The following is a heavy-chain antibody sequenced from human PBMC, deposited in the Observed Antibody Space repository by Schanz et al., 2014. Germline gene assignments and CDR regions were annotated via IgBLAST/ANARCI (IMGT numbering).Heavy chain of an antibody. CDR3: SKDKQGSRSDDS. Sequence: EVQLLESGGTVVQPGGSLRVSCAASGFVFRTFAMYWVRQAPGKGLEWVSSITTGGNTYYRDSVKGRFIVSRDNSKNTLYLEMNRLRGDDTAVYYCSKDKQGSRSDDSWGQGTLVTVSS. CDR2: ITTGGNT. J-gene: IGHJ5*01. D-gene: IGHD2-15*01. V-gene: IGHV3-23*01. CDR1: GFVFRTFA.